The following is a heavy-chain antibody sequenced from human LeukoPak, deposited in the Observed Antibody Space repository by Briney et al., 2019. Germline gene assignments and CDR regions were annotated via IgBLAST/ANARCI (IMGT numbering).Heavy chain of an antibody. J-gene: IGHJ4*02. CDR3: ARDFHCSSTSCDLLDY. Sequence: ASVKVSCKASGYTFTGYYMHWVRQAPGQGLEWMGIINPSGGSTSYAQKFQGRVTMTRDTSTSTVYMELSSLRSEDTAVYYCARDFHCSSTSCDLLDYWGQGTLVTVSS. D-gene: IGHD2-2*01. CDR1: GYTFTGYY. CDR2: INPSGGST. V-gene: IGHV1-46*01.